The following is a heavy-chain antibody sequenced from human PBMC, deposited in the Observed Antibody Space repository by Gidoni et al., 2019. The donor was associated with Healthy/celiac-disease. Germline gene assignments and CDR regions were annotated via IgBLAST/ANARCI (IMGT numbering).Heavy chain of an antibody. J-gene: IGHJ4*02. CDR2: IYYSAST. D-gene: IGHD5-12*01. V-gene: IGHV4-61*01. CDR1: GGSVSSGRYY. Sequence: QVQLQESGPGLVKPSETLSLTCTVSGGSVSSGRYYWSWIRQPPGKGLEWIGYIYYSASTNYNPSLKSRVTISVDTSKNQFSLKLSSVTAADTAVYYCARLFRGYSGYDPNFDYWGQGTLVTVSS. CDR3: ARLFRGYSGYDPNFDY.